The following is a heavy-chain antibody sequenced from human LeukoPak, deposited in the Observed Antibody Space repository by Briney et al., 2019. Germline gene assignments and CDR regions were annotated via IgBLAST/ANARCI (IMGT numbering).Heavy chain of an antibody. CDR3: ARIGGYCSGGSWFDP. CDR1: GGSISSYY. D-gene: IGHD2-15*01. CDR2: IDWDDDK. J-gene: IGHJ5*02. Sequence: TLSLTCTVSGGSISSYYWSWIRQPPGKALEWLARIDWDDDKYYSTSLKTRLTISKDTSKNQVVLTMTNMDPVDTATYYCARIGGYCSGGSWFDPWGQGTLVTVSS. V-gene: IGHV2-70*11.